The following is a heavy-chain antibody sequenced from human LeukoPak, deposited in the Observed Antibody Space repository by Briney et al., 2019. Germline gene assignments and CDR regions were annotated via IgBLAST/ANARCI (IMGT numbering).Heavy chain of an antibody. V-gene: IGHV4-38-2*01. Sequence: SETLSLTCAVSGYSISSGYNWGWIRQPPGKGLGWIGSIYHSGSTYYNPSLKSRVTISVDTSKNQFSLKLGSVTAANTAGYYCARFGGLRSSFDYWGQGTLVTVSS. D-gene: IGHD4-17*01. CDR3: ARFGGLRSSFDY. CDR2: IYHSGST. CDR1: GYSISSGYN. J-gene: IGHJ4*02.